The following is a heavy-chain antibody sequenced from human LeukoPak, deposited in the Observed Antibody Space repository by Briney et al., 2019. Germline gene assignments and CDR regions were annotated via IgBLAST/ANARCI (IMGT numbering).Heavy chain of an antibody. CDR2: ISGIGGST. CDR1: GFTFSSYA. Sequence: GGSLRLSCAASGFTFSSYAMSWVRQAPGKGLEWVADISGIGGSTYYADSVKGRFTISRDNSKNTLYLQMNSLRAEDTAVYYCAKAVVAGSYYYYGMDVWGQGTTVTVSS. J-gene: IGHJ6*02. V-gene: IGHV3-23*01. CDR3: AKAVVAGSYYYYGMDV. D-gene: IGHD2-15*01.